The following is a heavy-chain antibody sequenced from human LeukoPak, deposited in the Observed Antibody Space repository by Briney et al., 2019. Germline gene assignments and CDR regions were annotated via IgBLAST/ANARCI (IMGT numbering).Heavy chain of an antibody. Sequence: PGGSLRLSCAASGFTVSSNYMSWVRQAPGKGLEWVPVIYSGGSTYYADSVKGRFTISRDNSKNTLYLQMNSLRAEDTAVYYCARDRNYYGSGSYMDVWGKGTTVTVSS. CDR1: GFTVSSNY. CDR3: ARDRNYYGSGSYMDV. D-gene: IGHD3-10*01. J-gene: IGHJ6*03. CDR2: IYSGGST. V-gene: IGHV3-66*01.